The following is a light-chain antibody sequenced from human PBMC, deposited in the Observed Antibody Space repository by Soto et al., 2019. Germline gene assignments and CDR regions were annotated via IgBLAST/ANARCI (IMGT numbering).Light chain of an antibody. CDR3: QQYGGSPRT. CDR1: QSISNY. CDR2: AAS. Sequence: EIALTQSPGTLSLSPGERATLSCRASQSISNYLAWYQQRPGQSPRLLIYAASSRATGVPDRFSGGGSATDFTLTVSRLEPEDFAVYYCQQYGGSPRTFGQGTKRDIK. J-gene: IGKJ2*01. V-gene: IGKV3-20*01.